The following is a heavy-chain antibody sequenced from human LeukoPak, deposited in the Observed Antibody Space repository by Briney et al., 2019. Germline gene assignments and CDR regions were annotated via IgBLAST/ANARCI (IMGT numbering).Heavy chain of an antibody. CDR2: IIPIFGTA. D-gene: IGHD3-3*01. V-gene: IGHV1-69*13. CDR3: ARLHYDFWSGLGGYGMDV. CDR1: GGTFSIYA. J-gene: IGHJ6*02. Sequence: GASVKVSCKASGGTFSIYAISWVRQAPGQGLEWMGGIIPIFGTANCAQKFQGRVTITADESTSTAYMELSSLRSEDTAVYYCARLHYDFWSGLGGYGMDVWGQGTTVTVSS.